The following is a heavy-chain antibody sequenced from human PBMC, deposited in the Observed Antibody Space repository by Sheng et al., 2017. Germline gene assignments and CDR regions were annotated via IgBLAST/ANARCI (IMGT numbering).Heavy chain of an antibody. D-gene: IGHD2-21*02. CDR1: GGSFSGYY. V-gene: IGHV4-34*01. CDR2: INHSGST. J-gene: IGHJ4*02. Sequence: QVQLQQWGAGLLKPSETLSLTCAVYGGSFSGYYWSWIRQPPGKGLEWIGEINHSGSTNYNPSLKSRVTISVDTSKNQFSLKLSSVTAADTAVYYCARRLVVTEGVYDWGQGTLVTVSS. CDR3: ARRLVVTEGVYD.